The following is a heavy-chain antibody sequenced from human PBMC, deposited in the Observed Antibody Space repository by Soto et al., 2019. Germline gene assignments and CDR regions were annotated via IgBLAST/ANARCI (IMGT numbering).Heavy chain of an antibody. J-gene: IGHJ4*02. CDR3: ARHGTTGPPVY. CDR1: GGSISGSSYY. CDR2: IHYSGPT. Sequence: SETLSLTCTVSGGSISGSSYYWGWVRQPPGKGLGWIGTIHYSGPTYYNPSLKSRVTISVDTSKNHFSLNLNSVTAADTAVYYCARHGTTGPPVYWGQGTLVTVSS. V-gene: IGHV4-39*01. D-gene: IGHD1-1*01.